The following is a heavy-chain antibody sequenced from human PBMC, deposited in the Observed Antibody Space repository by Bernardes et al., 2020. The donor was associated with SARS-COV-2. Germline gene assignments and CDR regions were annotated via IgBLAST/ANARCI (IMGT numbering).Heavy chain of an antibody. V-gene: IGHV3-48*03. J-gene: IGHJ6*02. CDR3: ARDPTRAFGMDV. Sequence: GGSLRLSCEASGFTFLTYEMNWVRQAPGTGLEWISYSSSSGRKINYADSVKGRFTISRDNAKNLVYLEMNSLRAEDTAVYYCARDPTRAFGMDVWGQGTAVTVS. CDR1: GFTFLTYE. CDR2: SSSSGRKI.